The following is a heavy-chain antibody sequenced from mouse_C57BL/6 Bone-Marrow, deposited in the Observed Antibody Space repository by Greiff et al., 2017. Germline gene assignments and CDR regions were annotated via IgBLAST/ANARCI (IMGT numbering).Heavy chain of an antibody. J-gene: IGHJ3*01. V-gene: IGHV5-9*01. CDR3: ARHAGCAY. CDR1: GFTFSSYT. Sequence: EVQLVQSGGGLVKPGGSLKLSCAASGFTFSSYTMSWVRQTPEQRLEWVATISGGGGNTYYPDSVKGRFTISRDNAKNTLYLHMSSLRSEDTALYYCARHAGCAYWGQGTLVTVSA. CDR2: ISGGGGNT.